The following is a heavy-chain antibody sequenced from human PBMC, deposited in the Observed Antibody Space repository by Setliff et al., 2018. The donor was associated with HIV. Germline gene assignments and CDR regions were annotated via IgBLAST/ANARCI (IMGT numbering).Heavy chain of an antibody. V-gene: IGHV4-61*09. CDR2: ILSSGRA. CDR3: ARDPHLAVFDY. J-gene: IGHJ4*02. Sequence: SETLSLTCNVSGTSISSGTDYWSWIRQPAGKGLEWIGHILSSGRANYNPSLKSRLTISMDTSKNQFSLKLKSVTAADTAVYLCARDPHLAVFDYWGLGTLVTVS. CDR1: GTSISSGTDY.